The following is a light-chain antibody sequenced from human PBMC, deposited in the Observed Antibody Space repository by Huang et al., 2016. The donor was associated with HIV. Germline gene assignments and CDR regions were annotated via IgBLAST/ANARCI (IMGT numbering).Light chain of an antibody. Sequence: DIQMTQSPSTLSASVGDRVTITCRASQNINTWFAWYQQKPGKAPDLLIYGVSSLQVGVPSRFTGSGSGTEFTLTITSLQPDDLGTYYCQQYNTYLYTFGQGTKLEI. CDR1: QNINTW. V-gene: IGKV1-5*03. CDR3: QQYNTYLYT. J-gene: IGKJ2*01. CDR2: GVS.